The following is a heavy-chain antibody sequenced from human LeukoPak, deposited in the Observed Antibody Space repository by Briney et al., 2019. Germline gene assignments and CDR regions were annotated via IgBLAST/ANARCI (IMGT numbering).Heavy chain of an antibody. J-gene: IGHJ3*02. CDR1: GFSFSSYW. V-gene: IGHV3-15*01. CDR2: LKRKADGGPT. Sequence: KTGGSLRLSCAPSGFSFSSYWMSWVRQAPPKGLEWVGRLKRKADGGPTDYAAPVKGRFTISRDNSKNTLYLQMNSLRAEDTAVYYCAKERDRDFVGGAFDIWGQGTMVTVSS. CDR3: AKERDRDFVGGAFDI. D-gene: IGHD3-16*01.